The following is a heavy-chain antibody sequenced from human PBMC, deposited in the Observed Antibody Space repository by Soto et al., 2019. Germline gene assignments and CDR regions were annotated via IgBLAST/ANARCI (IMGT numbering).Heavy chain of an antibody. V-gene: IGHV1-69*12. CDR3: ARGGRGTVTTVY. CDR2: IIPIFGTA. J-gene: IGHJ4*02. Sequence: QVQLVQSGAEVKKPGSSVKVSCKASGGTFSSYAISWVRQAPGQGLEWMGGIIPIFGTANYAQKFQGRVTSNADEATSRVYRELRSLRSEDTAVYCCARGGRGTVTTVYWGQGTLVTVSS. CDR1: GGTFSSYA. D-gene: IGHD4-17*01.